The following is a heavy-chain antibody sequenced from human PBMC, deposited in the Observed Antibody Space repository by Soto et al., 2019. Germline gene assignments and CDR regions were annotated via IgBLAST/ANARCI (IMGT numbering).Heavy chain of an antibody. CDR2: ISINNGKT. Sequence: QVQLVQSGAEVKKPGASVQVSCKASGYTFNNHGISWVRQAPGQGLEWMGWISINNGKTEYAQSLQGRVTVTADTSTSTAYMELRSLRSDDTALYHCARGAYRSGWIFDNWGQGTLVTVSS. CDR3: ARGAYRSGWIFDN. CDR1: GYTFNNHG. V-gene: IGHV1-18*01. D-gene: IGHD6-19*01. J-gene: IGHJ4*02.